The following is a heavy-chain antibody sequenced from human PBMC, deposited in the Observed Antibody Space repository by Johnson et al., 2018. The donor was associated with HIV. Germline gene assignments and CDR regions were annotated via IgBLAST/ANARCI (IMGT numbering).Heavy chain of an antibody. V-gene: IGHV3-30*04. Sequence: VQLVESGVGVMQPGKSLRLSCEASGFTFRSYAMHWVRQAPGKGLEWVAVITYDGRNKYYTDSVKGRFIISRDNSKNMTNLQMNGLSDEDTADYYCVRDQGSGWPTNAFDIWGRGTRVTVSS. CDR1: GFTFRSYA. CDR2: ITYDGRNK. CDR3: VRDQGSGWPTNAFDI. D-gene: IGHD6-19*01. J-gene: IGHJ3*02.